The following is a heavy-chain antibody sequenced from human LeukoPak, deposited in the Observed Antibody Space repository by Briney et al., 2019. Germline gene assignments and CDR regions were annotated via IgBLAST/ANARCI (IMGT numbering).Heavy chain of an antibody. J-gene: IGHJ4*02. V-gene: IGHV4-30-4*01. D-gene: IGHD6-19*01. CDR2: IYYSGST. CDR1: GGSISSGDYY. CDR3: ARASWGSGWTSPFGY. Sequence: PSETLSLTCTVSGGSISSGDYYWSWIRQPPGKGLEWIGNIYYSGSTYYNPSLKSRVTISVDTSKNQFSLKLSSVTAADTAVYYCARASWGSGWTSPFGYWGQGTLVTVSS.